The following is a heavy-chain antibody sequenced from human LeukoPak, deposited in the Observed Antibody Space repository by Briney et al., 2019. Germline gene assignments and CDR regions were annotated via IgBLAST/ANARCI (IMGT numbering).Heavy chain of an antibody. CDR1: GFTFSSYS. D-gene: IGHD2-2*01. J-gene: IGHJ6*03. CDR3: ARDPIVVVPSASFYYYMDV. V-gene: IGHV3-21*01. Sequence: GGSLRLSRVASGFTFSSYSMNWVRQAPGKGLEWVSSITSSSTYIYYADSVKGRFTISRDNAKNSLYLQMNSLRAEDTAVYYCARDPIVVVPSASFYYYMDVWGKGTTVTVSS. CDR2: ITSSSTYI.